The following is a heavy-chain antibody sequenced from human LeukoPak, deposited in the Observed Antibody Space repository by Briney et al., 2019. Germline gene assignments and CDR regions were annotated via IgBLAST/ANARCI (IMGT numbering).Heavy chain of an antibody. J-gene: IGHJ4*02. CDR2: ISGSGGST. CDR1: GFTFSDYG. D-gene: IGHD1-26*01. Sequence: GGTLRLSCAASGFTFSDYGMSWVRQAPGKGLEWVSAISGSGGSTYYADSVKGRFTISRDNSKNTLYLQMNSLRAEDTAVYYCAKDLGGLGKGGLFDYWGQGTLVTVSS. CDR3: AKDLGGLGKGGLFDY. V-gene: IGHV3-23*01.